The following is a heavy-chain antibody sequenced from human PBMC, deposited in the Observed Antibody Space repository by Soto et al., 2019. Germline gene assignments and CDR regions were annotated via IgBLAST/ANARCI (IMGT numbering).Heavy chain of an antibody. CDR3: ARAGYCSGGSCYSGFDP. CDR1: GGTFSSYA. D-gene: IGHD2-15*01. Sequence: QVQLVQSGAEVKKPGSSVKVSCKASGGTFSSYAISWVRQAPGQGLEWMGGIIPIFGTANYAQKFQGRVTIPADESTSTADMELSSLRSEDTAVYYCARAGYCSGGSCYSGFDPWGQGTLVTVSS. J-gene: IGHJ5*02. V-gene: IGHV1-69*12. CDR2: IIPIFGTA.